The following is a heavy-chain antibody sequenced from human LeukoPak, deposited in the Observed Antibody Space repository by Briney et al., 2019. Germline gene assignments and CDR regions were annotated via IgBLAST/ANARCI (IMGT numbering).Heavy chain of an antibody. CDR2: IYTSGST. CDR1: GGSLSSYY. V-gene: IGHV4-4*07. Sequence: PETLSLTCTVSGGSLSSYYWSWIRQPAEEGLEWIGRIYTSGSTNYKHSLKSRVTISVDKSKNQFSLKLSSVTAADTAVYYCAREADYYDSSGSVDWFDPWGQGTLVTVSS. CDR3: AREADYYDSSGSVDWFDP. D-gene: IGHD3-22*01. J-gene: IGHJ5*02.